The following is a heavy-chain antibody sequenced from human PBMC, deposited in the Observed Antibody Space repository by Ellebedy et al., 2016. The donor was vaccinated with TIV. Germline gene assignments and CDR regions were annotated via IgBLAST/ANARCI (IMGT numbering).Heavy chain of an antibody. CDR2: ISGGGGTT. CDR3: AKGRGGGSDSSAPRYYFDY. CDR1: GFTFSSYA. D-gene: IGHD3-22*01. Sequence: PGGSLRLSCAASGFTFSSYAMSWVRQAPGKGLEWVSAISGGGGTTYYADSVEGRFIISRDNSKKTLYLQMNSLRAEDTAVYYCAKGRGGGSDSSAPRYYFDYWGLGTLVTVSS. V-gene: IGHV3-23*01. J-gene: IGHJ4*02.